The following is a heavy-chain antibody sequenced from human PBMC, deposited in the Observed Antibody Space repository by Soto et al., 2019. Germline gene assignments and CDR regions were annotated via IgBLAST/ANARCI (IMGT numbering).Heavy chain of an antibody. CDR1: GYTFTGYY. D-gene: IGHD3-10*01. CDR3: ARQVGFGEFGYYYYYMDV. J-gene: IGHJ6*03. Sequence: GASVKVSCKASGYTFTGYYMHWVRQAPGQGLEWMGWINPNSGGTNYAQKFQGWVTMTRDTSISTAYMELSRLRSDDTAVYYCARQVGFGEFGYYYYYMDVWGKGTTVTVSS. V-gene: IGHV1-2*04. CDR2: INPNSGGT.